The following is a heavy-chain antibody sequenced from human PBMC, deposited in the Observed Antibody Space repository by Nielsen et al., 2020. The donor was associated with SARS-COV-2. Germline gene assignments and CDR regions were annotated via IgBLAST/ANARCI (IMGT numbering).Heavy chain of an antibody. CDR2: ISSSGSTI. CDR3: ARGRFGVPFDP. CDR1: GFTFSSYE. V-gene: IGHV3-48*03. J-gene: IGHJ5*02. Sequence: GESLKISCAASGFTFSSYEMNWVRQAPGKGLEWVPYISSSGSTIYYADSVKGRFTISRDNAKNSLYLQMNSLRAEDTAVYYCARGRFGVPFDPWGQGTLVTVSS. D-gene: IGHD3-10*01.